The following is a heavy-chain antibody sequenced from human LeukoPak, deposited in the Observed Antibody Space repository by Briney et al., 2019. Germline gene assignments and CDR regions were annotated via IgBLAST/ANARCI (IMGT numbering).Heavy chain of an antibody. CDR2: INHSGST. D-gene: IGHD3-10*01. V-gene: IGHV4-34*01. Sequence: SETLSLTCAVSGGSFSGYYWSWIRQPPGKGLEWIGEINHSGSTNYNPSLKSRVTISVDTSKNQFSLKLSSVTAADTAVYYCARVGADGSGFLFDYWGQGTLVTVSS. J-gene: IGHJ4*02. CDR3: ARVGADGSGFLFDY. CDR1: GGSFSGYY.